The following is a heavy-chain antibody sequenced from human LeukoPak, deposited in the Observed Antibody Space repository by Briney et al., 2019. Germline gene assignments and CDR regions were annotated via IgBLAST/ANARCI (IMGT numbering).Heavy chain of an antibody. D-gene: IGHD2-21*02. Sequence: LSLTCTVSGVSINSYYWSWIRQAPGKGLDWVSYISIIGSTIYYADSVKGRFTISRDNDKNSLYLQMNSLRAEDTAVYYCARERAYCGGDCWYFDYWGQGTLVTVSS. CDR3: ARERAYCGGDCWYFDY. V-gene: IGHV3-11*04. J-gene: IGHJ4*02. CDR2: ISIIGSTI. CDR1: GVSINSYY.